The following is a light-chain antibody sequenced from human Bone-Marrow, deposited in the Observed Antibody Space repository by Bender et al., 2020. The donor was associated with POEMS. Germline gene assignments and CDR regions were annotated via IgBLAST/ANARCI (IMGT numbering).Light chain of an antibody. CDR3: AVWDDSLNGWV. CDR2: SSH. CDR1: SSNIGAHA. V-gene: IGLV1-44*01. J-gene: IGLJ3*02. Sequence: QSVLTQPPSASGTPGQRVTISCSGGSSNIGAHAVNWYQHLPGPAPKLLIYSSHRRPSGVPDRFSASRSGTSASLAISGLQSEDEADYYCAVWDDSLNGWVFGGGTKLTVL.